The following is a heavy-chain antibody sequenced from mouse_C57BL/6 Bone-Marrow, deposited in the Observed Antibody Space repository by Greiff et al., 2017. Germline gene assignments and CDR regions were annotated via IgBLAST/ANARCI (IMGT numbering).Heavy chain of an antibody. CDR2: IRSKSSNFAT. V-gene: IGHV10-3*01. J-gene: IGHJ3*01. Sequence: EGEHVGACGGIGAAKGYFELSCGASWFPFNNSAIPLVRPASGKGLEWGARIRSKSSNFATYYADSVKDRFTISRDDSQSMLYLQMNNLKTEDTAMYYCVRDRGLAWFAYWGQGTLVTVSA. CDR3: VRDRGLAWFAY. D-gene: IGHD3-3*01. CDR1: WFPFNNSA.